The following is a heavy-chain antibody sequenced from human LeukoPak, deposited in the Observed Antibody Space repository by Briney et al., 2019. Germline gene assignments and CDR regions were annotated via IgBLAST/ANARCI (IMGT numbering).Heavy chain of an antibody. CDR3: ATSSTTTYYDILTGYYDLNWFDH. CDR1: GYTFTSYG. D-gene: IGHD3-9*01. V-gene: IGHV1-18*04. J-gene: IGHJ5*02. CDR2: ISAYNGNT. Sequence: GASVKVSCKASGYTFTSYGISWVRQAPGQGLEWMGWISAYNGNTNYAQKLQGRVTMTTDTSTSTAYMELRSLRSDDTAVYYCATSSTTTYYDILTGYYDLNWFDHWGQGTLVTVSS.